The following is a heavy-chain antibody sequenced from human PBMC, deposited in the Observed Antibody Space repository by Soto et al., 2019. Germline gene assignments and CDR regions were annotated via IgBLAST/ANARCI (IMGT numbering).Heavy chain of an antibody. Sequence: QVQLVQSGAEVKKPGSSVKVSCKASVGTFSSYAISWVRQAPGQGLEWMGGIIPIFGIANYAQKFQGRVTITADESTSTAYMELSSLRSEDTAVYYCAMSDPYESSGYYYGPASYYGMDVWGQGTTVTVSS. V-gene: IGHV1-69*01. CDR3: AMSDPYESSGYYYGPASYYGMDV. D-gene: IGHD3-22*01. J-gene: IGHJ6*02. CDR2: IIPIFGIA. CDR1: VGTFSSYA.